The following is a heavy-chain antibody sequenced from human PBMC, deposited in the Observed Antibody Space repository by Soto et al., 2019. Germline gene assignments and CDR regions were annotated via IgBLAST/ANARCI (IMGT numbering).Heavy chain of an antibody. CDR1: GGSFSGYY. Sequence: SETLSLTCAVYGGSFSGYYWSWIRQPPGKGLEWIGEINHSGSTNYNPSLKSRVTISVDTSKHQFSLKLSSVTAADTAVYYCARRLPTMVRGVIIYFDPWGQGTLVTVSS. V-gene: IGHV4-34*01. J-gene: IGHJ5*02. CDR2: INHSGST. CDR3: ARRLPTMVRGVIIYFDP. D-gene: IGHD3-10*01.